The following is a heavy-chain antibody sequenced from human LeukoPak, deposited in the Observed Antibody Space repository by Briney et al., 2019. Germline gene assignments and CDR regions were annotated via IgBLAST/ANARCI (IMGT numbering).Heavy chain of an antibody. Sequence: GASVKVSCKASGGTFSSYAISWVRQAPGQGLEWMGGIIPIFGTANYAQKFQGRVTITADESTSTAYMELSSLRSEDTAVYYCARDLAPTGTTGGYFDYWGQGTLVTVSS. CDR3: ARDLAPTGTTGGYFDY. D-gene: IGHD1-7*01. CDR2: IIPIFGTA. CDR1: GGTFSSYA. J-gene: IGHJ4*02. V-gene: IGHV1-69*13.